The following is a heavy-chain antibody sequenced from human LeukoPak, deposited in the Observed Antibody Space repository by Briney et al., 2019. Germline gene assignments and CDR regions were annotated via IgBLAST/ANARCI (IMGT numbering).Heavy chain of an antibody. D-gene: IGHD2-15*01. CDR3: ARDQTYCSGGSCYDAFDI. CDR1: GFNFSSYW. Sequence: GGSLRLSCAASGFNFSSYWMHWVRKAPGKGLEWVSSISSSSSYIYYADSVKGRFTISRDNAKNSLYLQMNSLRAEDTAVYYCARDQTYCSGGSCYDAFDIWGQGTMVTVSS. CDR2: ISSSSSYI. V-gene: IGHV3-21*01. J-gene: IGHJ3*02.